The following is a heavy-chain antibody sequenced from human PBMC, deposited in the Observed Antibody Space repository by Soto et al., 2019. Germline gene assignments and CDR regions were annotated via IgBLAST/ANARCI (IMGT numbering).Heavy chain of an antibody. J-gene: IGHJ3*02. V-gene: IGHV3-30-3*01. CDR2: ISYDGSNK. Sequence: AGGSLRLSCAASGFTFSSYAMHWVRQAPGKGLEWVAVISYDGSNKYYADSVKGRFTISRDNSKNTLYLQMNSLRAEDTAVYYCARDPLIRGRATGAFDIWGQGTMVTVSS. CDR3: ARDPLIRGRATGAFDI. D-gene: IGHD4-4*01. CDR1: GFTFSSYA.